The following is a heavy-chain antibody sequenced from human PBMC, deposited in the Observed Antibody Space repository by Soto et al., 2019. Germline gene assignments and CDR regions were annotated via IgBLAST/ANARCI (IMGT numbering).Heavy chain of an antibody. D-gene: IGHD4-17*01. CDR2: IKPDGSAT. V-gene: IGHV3-7*03. J-gene: IGHJ3*02. CDR3: ARAGSPRIYGGNSWVPFDI. CDR1: GFTFGSYW. Sequence: EVQLVESGGGLVQPGGSLRLSCAVSGFTFGSYWMNWVRLIPGKGLEWVAYIKPDGSATYYVDSVKGRFTISRDNAKNSLYLQMNSLRVEDTAVYYCARAGSPRIYGGNSWVPFDIWGQGTRVTVSP.